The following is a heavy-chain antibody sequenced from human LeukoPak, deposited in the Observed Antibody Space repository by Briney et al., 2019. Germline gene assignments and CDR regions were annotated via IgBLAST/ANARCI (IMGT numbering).Heavy chain of an antibody. CDR2: ISSSGSTI. Sequence: GGSLRLSCAASGFTFSSYEMNWVRQAPGKGLEWVSYISSSGSTIYYADSVKGRFTISRDNAKNSLYLQMNSLRAEDTAVYYCARPNYGSVKYYYYCYMDVWGKGTTVTISS. CDR1: GFTFSSYE. CDR3: ARPNYGSVKYYYYCYMDV. D-gene: IGHD3-10*01. V-gene: IGHV3-48*03. J-gene: IGHJ6*03.